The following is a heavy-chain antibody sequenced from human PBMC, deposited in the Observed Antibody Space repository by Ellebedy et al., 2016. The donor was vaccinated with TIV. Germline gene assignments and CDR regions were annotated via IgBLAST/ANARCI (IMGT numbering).Heavy chain of an antibody. CDR2: INSDGSGT. CDR1: GFSFSNYW. V-gene: IGHV3-74*01. CDR3: ARDRWAEYTFDI. Sequence: GESLKISCVASGFSFSNYWIHWVRQVPGKGLVWVSRINSDGSGTSYADSVKGRFRISRDNAENTLSLQMNSLRAEDTAIYYCARDRWAEYTFDIWGQGTMVTVSS. D-gene: IGHD6-6*01. J-gene: IGHJ3*02.